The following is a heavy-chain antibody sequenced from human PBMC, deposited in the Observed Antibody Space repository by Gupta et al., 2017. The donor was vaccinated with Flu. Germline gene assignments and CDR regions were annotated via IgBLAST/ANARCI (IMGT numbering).Heavy chain of an antibody. D-gene: IGHD1-26*01. CDR1: RGSVRRDW. CDR3: VRDLAGRYGY. Sequence: EEQLVGSGGGAVQSGGSLRLSCAASRGSVRRDWLHWVRQFPGKGLVWVSRINEDGSTSSHADSGKGLFTVSRDNAKNTLYLQMNSVRADDTAVYYCVRDLAGRYGYWGPGTLVTVSS. V-gene: IGHV3-74*01. CDR2: INEDGSTS. J-gene: IGHJ4*02.